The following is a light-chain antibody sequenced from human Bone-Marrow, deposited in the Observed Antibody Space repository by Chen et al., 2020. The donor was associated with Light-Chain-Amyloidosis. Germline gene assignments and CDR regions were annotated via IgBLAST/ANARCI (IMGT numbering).Light chain of an antibody. CDR3: SSYTSSSTLV. J-gene: IGLJ2*01. CDR1: SSDIGAYNH. V-gene: IGLV2-14*03. CDR2: DVN. Sequence: QSALTQPASVSGSPGQSITISCTGTSSDIGAYNHVSWYQQHPGRAPKLIIYDVNIRPSGVSIPFSGSKSGNTASLTISGLQAEDEADYYCSSYTSSSTLVFGGGTKLTVL.